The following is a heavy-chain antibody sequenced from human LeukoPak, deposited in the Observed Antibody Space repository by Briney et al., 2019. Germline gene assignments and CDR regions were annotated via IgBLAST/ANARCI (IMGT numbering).Heavy chain of an antibody. D-gene: IGHD3-16*02. V-gene: IGHV4-34*01. J-gene: IGHJ6*03. CDR2: INHSGDT. CDR3: ARRVSGLGEFSSPPYYYYYYMDV. Sequence: SETLSLTCAVYGGSFSGYYWGWCRQPPGKGLEWIGEINHSGDTNYDPSLKGRITMSVDTSKNQFSLKLTSATAADTAVYYCARRVSGLGEFSSPPYYYYYYMDVWGKGTTVTVSS. CDR1: GGSFSGYY.